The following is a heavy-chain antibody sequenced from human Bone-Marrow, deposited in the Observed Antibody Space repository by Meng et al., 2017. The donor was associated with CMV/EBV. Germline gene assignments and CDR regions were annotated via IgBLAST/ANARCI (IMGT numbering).Heavy chain of an antibody. CDR3: AGERNYDILTGYYPPVD. CDR1: GGSISSSSYY. Sequence: SETLSLTCTVSGGSISSSSYYWGWIRQPPGKGLEWIGSIYYSGSTYYNPSLKSRVTISVDTSKNQFSLKLSSVTAADTAVYYCAGERNYDILTGYYPPVDWGQGPLVTVSS. J-gene: IGHJ4*02. V-gene: IGHV4-39*01. D-gene: IGHD3-9*01. CDR2: IYYSGST.